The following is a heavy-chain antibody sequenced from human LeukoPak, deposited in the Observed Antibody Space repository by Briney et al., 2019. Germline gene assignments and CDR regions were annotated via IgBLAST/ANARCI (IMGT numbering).Heavy chain of an antibody. CDR1: GGPINSGDYY. D-gene: IGHD6-13*01. V-gene: IGHV4-30-4*01. CDR2: IYYSGST. J-gene: IGHJ4*02. CDR3: ARDADSSSWYRIY. Sequence: PSQTLSLTCTVSGGPINSGDYYWSWIRQPPGKGLEWIGYIYYSGSTYYDPSLQSRLTISLDTSKNQFSLNLSSVTAADTAVYYCARDADSSSWYRIYWGQGTLVTVSS.